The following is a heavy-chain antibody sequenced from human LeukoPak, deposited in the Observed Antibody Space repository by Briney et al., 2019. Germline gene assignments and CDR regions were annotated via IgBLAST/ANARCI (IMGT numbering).Heavy chain of an antibody. Sequence: PGRSLRLSCAASGFTFDDYAMHWVRQAPGKGLEWVSGISWNSGSIGYADSVKGRFTISRDNAKSSLYLQMNSLRAADTALYYCAQDRGRISSSWYDSCGQGTLVTVSS. CDR2: ISWNSGSI. V-gene: IGHV3-9*01. CDR1: GFTFDDYA. J-gene: IGHJ5*01. CDR3: AQDRGRISSSWYDS. D-gene: IGHD6-13*01.